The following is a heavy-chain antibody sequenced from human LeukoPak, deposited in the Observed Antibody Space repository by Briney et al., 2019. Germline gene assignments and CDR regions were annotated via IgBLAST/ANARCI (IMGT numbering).Heavy chain of an antibody. CDR3: ARESGVITTYDY. Sequence: ASVKVSCKASGGTFSSYAISWVRQAPGQGLEWMGRIIPILGIANYAQKFQGRVTITADKSTSTAYMELSSLRSEDTAVYYCARESGVITTYDYWGQGTLVTVSS. CDR1: GGTFSSYA. D-gene: IGHD3-10*01. V-gene: IGHV1-69*04. CDR2: IIPILGIA. J-gene: IGHJ4*02.